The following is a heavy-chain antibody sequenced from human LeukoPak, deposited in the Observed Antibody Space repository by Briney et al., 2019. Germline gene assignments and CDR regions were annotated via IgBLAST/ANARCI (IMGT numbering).Heavy chain of an antibody. V-gene: IGHV4-30-2*01. Sequence: SETLSLTCAVSGASIGSGGHYWSWFRQAPGKGLEWVGYISQTGTTYYNPSLTSRVTISLDTSKNQFSLKVTSVTAADTAVYYCARGPEGYCNSGSCQYGYFDYWGLGNLVTVSS. D-gene: IGHD2-15*01. J-gene: IGHJ4*02. CDR1: GASIGSGGHY. CDR3: ARGPEGYCNSGSCQYGYFDY. CDR2: ISQTGTT.